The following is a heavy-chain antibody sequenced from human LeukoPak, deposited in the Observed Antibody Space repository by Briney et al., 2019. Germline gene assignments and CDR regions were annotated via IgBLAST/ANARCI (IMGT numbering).Heavy chain of an antibody. CDR2: SRNKANSYTT. D-gene: IGHD5-12*01. J-gene: IGHJ4*02. CDR1: GFTFSDHL. Sequence: GGSLRLPCAASGFTFSDHLMDWVRQAPGKGLEWVGRSRNKANSYTTEYAASVKGRFSISRDDSKKSLYLQMNSLKTEDTAVYYCRSGGLVATTPLDYWGQGTLVTVSS. V-gene: IGHV3-72*01. CDR3: RSGGLVATTPLDY.